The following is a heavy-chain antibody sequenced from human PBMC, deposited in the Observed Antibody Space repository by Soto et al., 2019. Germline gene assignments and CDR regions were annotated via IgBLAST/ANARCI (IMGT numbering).Heavy chain of an antibody. CDR2: ISGRGSNT. Sequence: GGSLRLSCAASGFTFSDYAMNWVRQAPGKGLEWVSGISGRGSNTYYADSVKGRFAISRDNSKNTVSLQLNSLRAEDTAVYYCAKGDPQQLPSYYFYYYGMDVWGQGTTVTVSS. J-gene: IGHJ6*02. V-gene: IGHV3-23*01. CDR1: GFTFSDYA. CDR3: AKGDPQQLPSYYFYYYGMDV. D-gene: IGHD6-13*01.